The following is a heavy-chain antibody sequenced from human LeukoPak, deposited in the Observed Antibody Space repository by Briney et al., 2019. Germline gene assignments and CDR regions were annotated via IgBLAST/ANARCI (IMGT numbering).Heavy chain of an antibody. Sequence: SETLSLTCSVGGGSISSYYWSWRRQPGGKGGEWIGYIYYSGSTNYNPSLKSRVTISVDTSKNQFSLKLSSVTAADTAVYYCARSLRYSSSWYLGYWGQGTLVTVSS. CDR3: ARSLRYSSSWYLGY. J-gene: IGHJ4*02. CDR2: IYYSGST. D-gene: IGHD6-13*01. V-gene: IGHV4-59*01. CDR1: GGSISSYY.